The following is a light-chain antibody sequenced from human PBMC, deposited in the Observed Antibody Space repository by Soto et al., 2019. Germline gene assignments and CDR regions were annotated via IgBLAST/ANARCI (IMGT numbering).Light chain of an antibody. CDR2: KIS. Sequence: DSVMTHTTLCSPVTLRQNPTTSCTRSQSLGHSDGNTYLSWLQQRPGQPPRLLIYKISDRFSGVPDRFSGSGAGTDFTLKISRVETEDVGIYSCMQATQFPWTFGKGTKVDIK. J-gene: IGKJ1*01. V-gene: IGKV2-24*01. CDR3: MQATQFPWT. CDR1: QSLGHSDGNTY.